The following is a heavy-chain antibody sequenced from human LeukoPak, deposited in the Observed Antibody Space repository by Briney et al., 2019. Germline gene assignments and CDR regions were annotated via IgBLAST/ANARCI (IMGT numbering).Heavy chain of an antibody. V-gene: IGHV1-24*01. Sequence: ASVKVSCKVSGYTLTELSMHWVRQAPGKGLEWMGGFDPEDGETIYAQKFQGRVTMTEDTSTDTAYMELSSLRPEDTAVYYCATFYDREGNFDYWGQGTLVTVSS. J-gene: IGHJ4*02. CDR1: GYTLTELS. CDR3: ATFYDREGNFDY. D-gene: IGHD3-22*01. CDR2: FDPEDGET.